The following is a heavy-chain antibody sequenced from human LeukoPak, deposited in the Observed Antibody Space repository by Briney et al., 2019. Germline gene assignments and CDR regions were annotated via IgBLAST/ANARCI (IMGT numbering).Heavy chain of an antibody. V-gene: IGHV3-48*01. CDR3: ARYATVAAHRDFDY. D-gene: IGHD6-19*01. Sequence: GGSLRLSCAASGFSFSDAWMSWVRQIPGKGLEWVPYISRSSSTIFYADSVKGRFTISRDNAKNSLYLQMNSLRAEDTALYYCARYATVAAHRDFDYWGQGTLVTVSS. CDR2: ISRSSSTI. CDR1: GFSFSDAW. J-gene: IGHJ4*02.